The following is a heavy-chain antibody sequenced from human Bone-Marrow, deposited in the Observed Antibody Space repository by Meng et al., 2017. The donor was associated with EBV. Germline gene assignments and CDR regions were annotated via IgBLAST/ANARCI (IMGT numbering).Heavy chain of an antibody. CDR2: IYHSGST. CDR3: ARTPRSSSHLFDY. CDR1: GDSISSLNW. D-gene: IGHD6-13*01. V-gene: IGHV4-4*02. J-gene: IGHJ4*02. Sequence: RRRRSGPGLVKPSETLSLTCTVSGDSISSLNWWSWVRQSPGKGLEWIGEIYHSGSTNYNPSLKSRVAISVDEPKNQFSLKLTSVTAADTAVYYCARTPRSSSHLFDYWGQGTLVTVSS.